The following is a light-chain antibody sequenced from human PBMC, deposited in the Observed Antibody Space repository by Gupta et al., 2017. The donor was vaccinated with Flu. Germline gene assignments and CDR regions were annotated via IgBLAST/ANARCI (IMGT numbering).Light chain of an antibody. Sequence: EIVLTQSPATLSLSPGETATLSCRASRRLSGYLAWYQQKPGQPPRLLMSDASKRATGIPARFGGYGSGTDFILTISSRQPEDSAVYFCQQRSNWPLYTFGQGTKLEIK. V-gene: IGKV3-11*01. CDR2: DAS. J-gene: IGKJ2*01. CDR3: QQRSNWPLYT. CDR1: RRLSGY.